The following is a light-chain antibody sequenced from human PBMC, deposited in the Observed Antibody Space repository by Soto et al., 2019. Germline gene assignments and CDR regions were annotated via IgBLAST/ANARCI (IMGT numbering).Light chain of an antibody. Sequence: DIVMTQSPDSLAVSLGERATINCKSSQSVLYSSNNKNYLAWYQQKPGQPPKLLIYWASTRESGVPDRFSGSGSGTDFTLTISSLQAEDVAGYYFQQYYNTPPYTFGQGTKLEIK. CDR2: WAS. CDR3: QQYYNTPPYT. CDR1: QSVLYSSNNKNY. V-gene: IGKV4-1*01. J-gene: IGKJ2*01.